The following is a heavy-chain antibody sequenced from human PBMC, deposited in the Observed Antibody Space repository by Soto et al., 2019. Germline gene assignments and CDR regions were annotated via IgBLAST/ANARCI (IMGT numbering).Heavy chain of an antibody. J-gene: IGHJ4*02. Sequence: ASVKVSCKASGYTFTSYYMHWVRQAPGQGLEWMGWINPGNGSTNYAEHFQGRVTITRDTSAGTVYMQLSRLTSEDTAVYYCARDDSGFSGSHYIDYFNYWGQGALVTVSS. CDR2: INPGNGST. V-gene: IGHV1-2*02. CDR3: ARDDSGFSGSHYIDYFNY. CDR1: GYTFTSYY. D-gene: IGHD1-26*01.